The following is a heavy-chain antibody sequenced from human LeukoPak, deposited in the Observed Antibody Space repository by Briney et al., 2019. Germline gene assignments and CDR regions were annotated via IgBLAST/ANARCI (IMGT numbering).Heavy chain of an antibody. CDR1: GYTFTNYG. CDR2: ISAYNGNT. J-gene: IGHJ6*02. D-gene: IGHD3-10*01. Sequence: ASVKVSRTASGYTFTNYGIRWVRQAPGQGLEWMGWISAYNGNTNYAQKLQGRVTMTTDTSTSTAYMELKSLRSDDTAVYYCAREGSDSDPYYYYYGTDVWGQGTTVTVSS. V-gene: IGHV1-18*01. CDR3: AREGSDSDPYYYYYGTDV.